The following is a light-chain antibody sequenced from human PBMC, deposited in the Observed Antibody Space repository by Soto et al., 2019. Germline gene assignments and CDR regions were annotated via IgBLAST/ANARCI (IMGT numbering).Light chain of an antibody. CDR2: EVI. Sequence: QSALTQPASVSGSPGQSITISCTGTSSDVGGYNYVSWYQQHPGKAPKLMIYEVINRPSGVSNRFSGSKSGNTASLTISGLQAEDEADYSCSSYTSSSTLVFGTGTKLTVL. J-gene: IGLJ1*01. V-gene: IGLV2-14*01. CDR1: SSDVGGYNY. CDR3: SSYTSSSTLV.